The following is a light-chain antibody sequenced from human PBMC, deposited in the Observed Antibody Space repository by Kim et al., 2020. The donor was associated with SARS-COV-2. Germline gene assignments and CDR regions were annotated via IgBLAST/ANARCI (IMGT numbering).Light chain of an antibody. CDR1: QSVSSY. CDR3: QQRSNWPPGIT. CDR2: DAS. V-gene: IGKV3-11*01. J-gene: IGKJ3*01. Sequence: PGERATRSCRASQSVSSYLAWYQQKPGQAPRLLIYDASNRATGIPARFSGSGSGTDFTLTISRLEPEDFAVYYCQQRSNWPPGITFGPGTKVDIK.